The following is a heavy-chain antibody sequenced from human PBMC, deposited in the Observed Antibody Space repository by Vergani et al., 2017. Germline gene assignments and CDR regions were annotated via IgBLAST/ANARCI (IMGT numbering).Heavy chain of an antibody. Sequence: EVQLVQSGAEVKKPGESLKISCKGSGYSFTSYWIGWVRQMPGKGLEWMGIIYPGDSDTRYSPSFQGQVTISADKSISTAYLQWSSLKHSDTAMYYCAGHWGYCSSTGCYPVRGWFDPWGQGTLVTVSS. V-gene: IGHV5-51*01. CDR3: AGHWGYCSSTGCYPVRGWFDP. CDR1: GYSFTSYW. D-gene: IGHD2-2*01. CDR2: IYPGDSDT. J-gene: IGHJ5*02.